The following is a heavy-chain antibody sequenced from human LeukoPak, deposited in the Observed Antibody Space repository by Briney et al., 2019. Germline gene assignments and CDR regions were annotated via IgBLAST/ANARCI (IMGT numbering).Heavy chain of an antibody. CDR3: AKDMAAAVSQYYGMDV. D-gene: IGHD6-13*01. CDR2: ISWNSGSI. CDR1: GFTFDDYA. Sequence: GGSLRLSCAASGFTFDDYAMRWVRQAPGKGLEWVSGISWNSGSIGYADSVKGRFTISRDNAKNSLYLQMNSLRAEDTALYYCAKDMAAAVSQYYGMDVWGQGTTVTVSS. V-gene: IGHV3-9*01. J-gene: IGHJ6*02.